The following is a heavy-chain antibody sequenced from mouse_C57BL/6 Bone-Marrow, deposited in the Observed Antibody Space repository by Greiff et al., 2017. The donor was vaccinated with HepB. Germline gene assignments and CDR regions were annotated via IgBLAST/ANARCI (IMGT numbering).Heavy chain of an antibody. CDR3: ARGGRWLLQGNYAMDY. CDR2: LYPRSGNT. Sequence: VQLQQSGAELARPGASVKLSCKASGYTFTSYGISWVKQRTGQGLEWIGELYPRSGNTYYNEKFKGKATLTADKSSSTAYMELRSLTSEDSAVYFCARGGRWLLQGNYAMDYWGQGTSVTVSA. V-gene: IGHV1-81*01. J-gene: IGHJ4*01. CDR1: GYTFTSYG. D-gene: IGHD2-3*01.